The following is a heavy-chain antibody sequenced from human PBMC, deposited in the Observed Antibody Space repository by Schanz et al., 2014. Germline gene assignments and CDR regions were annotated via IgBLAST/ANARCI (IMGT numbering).Heavy chain of an antibody. D-gene: IGHD2-21*01. CDR3: AREDCSATSCYFRY. CDR2: IYSRGGT. Sequence: EVQLEVSGGGLVQPGGSLRLSCEASGFNVGNNYMSWVRQPPGKGLECISIIYSRGGTFHADSVKGRFTISRDNSNNTVYLQMNTLRAEDTAVYYCAREDCSATSCYFRYWGQGTLVTVSS. J-gene: IGHJ4*02. V-gene: IGHV3-66*01. CDR1: GFNVGNNY.